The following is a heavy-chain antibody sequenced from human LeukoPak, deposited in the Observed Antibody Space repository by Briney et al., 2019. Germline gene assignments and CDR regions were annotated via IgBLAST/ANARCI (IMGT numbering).Heavy chain of an antibody. J-gene: IGHJ6*02. Sequence: WGSLRLSCAASGFTFSSYWMNWARQAPGKGLEWVASINHNGNVNYYVDSVKGRFTISRDNAKNSLYLQMSNLRAEDTAVYFCARGGGLDVWGQGATVTVSS. CDR2: INHNGNVN. V-gene: IGHV3-7*03. CDR3: ARGGGLDV. D-gene: IGHD3-16*01. CDR1: GFTFSSYW.